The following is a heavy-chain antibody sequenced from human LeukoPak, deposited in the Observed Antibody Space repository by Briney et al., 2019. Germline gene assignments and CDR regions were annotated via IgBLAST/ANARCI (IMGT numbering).Heavy chain of an antibody. V-gene: IGHV4-31*03. D-gene: IGHD3-22*01. J-gene: IGHJ4*02. Sequence: SQTLSLTCTVSGGSISSGGYYWSWIRQHPGKGLEWIGYIYYSGSTYYNPSLKSRVTISVDTSKNQFSLKLSSVTAADTAVYYCAREFPGDSSGYYLDYWGQGTLVTVSS. CDR3: AREFPGDSSGYYLDY. CDR1: GGSISSGGYY. CDR2: IYYSGST.